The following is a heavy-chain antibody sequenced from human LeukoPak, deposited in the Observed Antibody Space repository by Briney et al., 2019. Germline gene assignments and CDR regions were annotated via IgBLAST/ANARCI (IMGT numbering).Heavy chain of an antibody. V-gene: IGHV4-59*11. J-gene: IGHJ3*02. D-gene: IGHD1-14*01. CDR3: ARVRKLSGAFDI. Sequence: SETLSLTCTVSGGSISSHYWSWIRQPPGKGLEWIGYIYYSGSTNYNPSLKSRVTISVDTSKNQFSLKLSSVTAADTAVYYCARVRKLSGAFDIWAKGQWSPSLQ. CDR1: GGSISSHY. CDR2: IYYSGST.